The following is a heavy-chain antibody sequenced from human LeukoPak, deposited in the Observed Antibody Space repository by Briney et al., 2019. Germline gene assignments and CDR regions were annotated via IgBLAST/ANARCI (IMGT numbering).Heavy chain of an antibody. D-gene: IGHD2-21*02. CDR3: ARARTYCGGDCYSPQGYYYYYYMDV. Sequence: SETLSLTCTVSGGSISSYYWSWIRQPAGKGLEWIGRIYTSGSTNYNPSLKSRVTMSVDTSKNQFSLKLSSVTAADTAVYYCARARTYCGGDCYSPQGYYYYYYMDVWGKGTTVTISS. CDR1: GGSISSYY. J-gene: IGHJ6*03. V-gene: IGHV4-4*07. CDR2: IYTSGST.